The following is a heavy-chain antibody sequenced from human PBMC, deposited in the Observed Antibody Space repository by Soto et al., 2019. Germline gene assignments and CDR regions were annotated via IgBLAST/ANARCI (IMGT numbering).Heavy chain of an antibody. V-gene: IGHV1-69*02. CDR3: ARARSVVVPAAILFY. J-gene: IGHJ4*02. Sequence: KVSCKASGGTFSSYTISWVRQAPGQGLEWMGRIIPILGIANYAQKFQGRVTITADKSTSTAYMELSSLRSEDTAVYYCARARSVVVPAAILFYWGQGTLVTVSS. CDR1: GGTFSSYT. D-gene: IGHD2-2*01. CDR2: IIPILGIA.